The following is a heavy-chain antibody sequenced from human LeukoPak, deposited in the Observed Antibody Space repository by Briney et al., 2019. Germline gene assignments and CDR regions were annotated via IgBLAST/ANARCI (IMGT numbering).Heavy chain of an antibody. Sequence: PGGSPRLSCAASGFTLSSIWMSWVRQAPGRGREWVANIKQDGSEKNYVDSVKGRFTISRDNAKNSLYLQMNSLRAEDTAVYYCARDGYNPYYYDYYMDVWGKGTTVTVSS. D-gene: IGHD5-24*01. CDR3: ARDGYNPYYYDYYMDV. CDR2: IKQDGSEK. J-gene: IGHJ6*03. CDR1: GFTLSSIW. V-gene: IGHV3-7*01.